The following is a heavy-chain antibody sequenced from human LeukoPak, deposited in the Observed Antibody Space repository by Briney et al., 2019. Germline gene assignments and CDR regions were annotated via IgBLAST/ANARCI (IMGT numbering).Heavy chain of an antibody. CDR1: GFTFSSYA. V-gene: IGHV3-30-3*01. J-gene: IGHJ4*02. CDR2: ISYDGSNK. D-gene: IGHD3-10*01. CDR3: ARVPLGVSSYYFDY. Sequence: GGSLRLSCAASGFTFSSYAMHWVRQAPGKGLEWVAVISYDGSNKYYADSVKGRFTISRDNSKNTLYLQMNSLRAEDTAVYYCARVPLGVSSYYFDYWGQGTLVTVSS.